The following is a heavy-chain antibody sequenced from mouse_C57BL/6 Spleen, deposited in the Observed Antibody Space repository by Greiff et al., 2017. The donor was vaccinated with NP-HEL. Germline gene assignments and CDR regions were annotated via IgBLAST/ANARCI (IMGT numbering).Heavy chain of an antibody. CDR2: IYPGDGDT. CDR3: AGYYGSSYWYFDV. V-gene: IGHV1-82*01. D-gene: IGHD1-1*01. CDR1: GYAFSSSW. J-gene: IGHJ1*03. Sequence: VQLQQSGPELVKPGASVKISCKASGYAFSSSWMNWVKQRPGKGLEWIGRIYPGDGDTNYNGKFKGKATLTADKSSSTAYMQLSSLTSEDSAVYCCAGYYGSSYWYFDVWGTGTTVTVSS.